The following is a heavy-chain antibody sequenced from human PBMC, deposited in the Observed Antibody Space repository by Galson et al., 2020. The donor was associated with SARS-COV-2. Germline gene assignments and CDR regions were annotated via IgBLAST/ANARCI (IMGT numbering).Heavy chain of an antibody. J-gene: IGHJ4*02. CDR2: ISYDGSNK. D-gene: IGHD6-19*01. Sequence: GESLKISCAASGFTFSSYAMHWVRQAPGKGLEWVAVISYDGSNKYYADSVKGRFTISRDNSKNTLYLQMNSLRAEDTAVYYCARAGSGWYFSENDYWGQGTLVTVSS. V-gene: IGHV3-30-3*01. CDR3: ARAGSGWYFSENDY. CDR1: GFTFSSYA.